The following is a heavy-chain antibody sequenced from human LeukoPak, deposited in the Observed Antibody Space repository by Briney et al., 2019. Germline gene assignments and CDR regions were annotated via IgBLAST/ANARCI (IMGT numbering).Heavy chain of an antibody. CDR3: ARHFAYSSSSYFDY. CDR1: GGSVSNYY. D-gene: IGHD6-6*01. V-gene: IGHV4-59*08. Sequence: PSETLSLTCSVSGGSVSNYYWSWIRQPPGKGLEWIGYVYYTGSTNYNPSLKSRVTMFEDKSKNQFSLRRYSVTVADTAVYYCARHFAYSSSSYFDYWGQGSLVTVSS. CDR2: VYYTGST. J-gene: IGHJ4*02.